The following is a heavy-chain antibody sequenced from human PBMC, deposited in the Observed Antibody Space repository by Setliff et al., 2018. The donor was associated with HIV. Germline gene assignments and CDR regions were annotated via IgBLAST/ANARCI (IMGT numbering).Heavy chain of an antibody. V-gene: IGHV4-39*07. D-gene: IGHD1-26*01. Sequence: SETLSLTCTVSGGSISSRNFYWGWIRQPPGKWLEWIGSIAYTGSGYYNSSLKSRVTISVDTSRNECSLKLTSVTAADTAVYYCAREVRWELPQGFDHWGQGSQVTVSS. J-gene: IGHJ4*02. CDR1: GGSISSRNFY. CDR2: IAYTGSG. CDR3: AREVRWELPQGFDH.